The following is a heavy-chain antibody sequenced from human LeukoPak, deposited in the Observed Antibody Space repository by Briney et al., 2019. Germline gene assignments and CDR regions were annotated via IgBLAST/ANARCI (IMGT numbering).Heavy chain of an antibody. Sequence: ASVKVSCKASGYTFTSYGISWVRQAPGQGLEWMGWISAYNGNTNYAQKFQGRVTITTDESTSTAYMELSSLRSEDTAVYYCARDYSLYDSSRAGAVAVGYWGQGTLVTVSS. CDR2: ISAYNGNT. D-gene: IGHD3-22*01. V-gene: IGHV1-18*01. CDR3: ARDYSLYDSSRAGAVAVGY. J-gene: IGHJ4*02. CDR1: GYTFTSYG.